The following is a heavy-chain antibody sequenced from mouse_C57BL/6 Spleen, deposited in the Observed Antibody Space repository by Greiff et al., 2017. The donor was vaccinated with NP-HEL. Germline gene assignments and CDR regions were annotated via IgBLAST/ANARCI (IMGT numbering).Heavy chain of an antibody. CDR3: AREYYYGRSHWYFEV. CDR2: INPSSGYT. D-gene: IGHD1-1*01. V-gene: IGHV1-4*01. CDR1: GYTFTSYT. Sequence: VQLQQSGAELARPGASVKMSCKASGYTFTSYTMHWVKQRPGQGLEWIGYINPSSGYTKYNQKFKDKATLTADKYSSTAYMQLSSLTSEDAAVYYCAREYYYGRSHWYFEVWGTGTTVTVSS. J-gene: IGHJ1*03.